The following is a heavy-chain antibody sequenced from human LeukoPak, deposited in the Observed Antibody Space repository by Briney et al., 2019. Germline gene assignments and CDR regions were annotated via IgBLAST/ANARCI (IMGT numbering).Heavy chain of an antibody. D-gene: IGHD4-11*01. Sequence: SVKVSCKASGGTFSSYAISWVRQAPGQGLEWMGRIIPIPGIANYAQKFQGRVTITADKSTSTAYMELSSLRSEDTAVYYCARDVTTVTTYPNYYYYGMDVWGQGTTVTVSS. J-gene: IGHJ6*02. CDR2: IIPIPGIA. CDR3: ARDVTTVTTYPNYYYYGMDV. V-gene: IGHV1-69*04. CDR1: GGTFSSYA.